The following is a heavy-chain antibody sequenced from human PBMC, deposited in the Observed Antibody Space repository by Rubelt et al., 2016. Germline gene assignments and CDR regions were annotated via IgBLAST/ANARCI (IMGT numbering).Heavy chain of an antibody. CDR3: ARVAGYSSGWDAFDI. J-gene: IGHJ3*02. Sequence: QVQLVESGGGVVQPGRSLRLSCAASGFTFSSYGMHWVRLAPGKGLEWVAVIWYDGSNKYYADSVKGRFTISRDNSKNTLYLQMNSLRAEDTAVYYCARVAGYSSGWDAFDIWGQGTMVTVSS. D-gene: IGHD6-19*01. V-gene: IGHV3-33*01. CDR2: IWYDGSNK. CDR1: GFTFSSYG.